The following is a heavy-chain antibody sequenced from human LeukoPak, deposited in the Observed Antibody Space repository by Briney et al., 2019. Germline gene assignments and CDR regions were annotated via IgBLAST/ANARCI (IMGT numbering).Heavy chain of an antibody. CDR1: GGSISSSNW. Sequence: PSETLSLTCAVSGGSISSSNWWSWVRQPPGKGLEWIGEIYHSGSTNYNPSLKRRVTISVAKSKNQFSLKLSSVTAADTAVYYCARRGIVVRSFDYWGQGTLVTVSS. D-gene: IGHD3-22*01. CDR2: IYHSGST. J-gene: IGHJ4*02. V-gene: IGHV4-4*02. CDR3: ARRGIVVRSFDY.